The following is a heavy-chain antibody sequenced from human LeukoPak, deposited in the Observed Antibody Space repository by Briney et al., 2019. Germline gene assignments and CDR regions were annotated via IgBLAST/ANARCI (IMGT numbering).Heavy chain of an antibody. J-gene: IGHJ4*02. D-gene: IGHD3-22*01. Sequence: PGGSLRLSCAASGFTFSSYAMSWVRQAPGKGLEWVSAISGSGGSTYYADSVKGRFTISRDNSKNTLYLQMNSLRAEDTAVYYCAKAYDRYYYDSSGYPRPVDYWGQGTLVTVCS. CDR1: GFTFSSYA. CDR2: ISGSGGST. V-gene: IGHV3-23*01. CDR3: AKAYDRYYYDSSGYPRPVDY.